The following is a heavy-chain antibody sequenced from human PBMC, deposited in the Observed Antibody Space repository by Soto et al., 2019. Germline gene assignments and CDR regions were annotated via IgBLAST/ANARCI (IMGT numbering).Heavy chain of an antibody. CDR1: GGSISSSSYY. J-gene: IGHJ4*02. Sequence: QLQLQESGPGLVKPSETLSLTCTVSGGSISSSSYYWGWIRQPPGKGLEWIGSIYYSGSTYYNPSLKSRVTISVDTSKDQFSLKLSSVTAADTAVYYCARLGGDYLDYWGQGTLVTVSS. D-gene: IGHD4-17*01. CDR3: ARLGGDYLDY. V-gene: IGHV4-39*01. CDR2: IYYSGST.